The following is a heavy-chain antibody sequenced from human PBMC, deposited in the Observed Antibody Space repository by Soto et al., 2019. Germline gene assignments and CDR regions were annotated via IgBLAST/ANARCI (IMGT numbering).Heavy chain of an antibody. CDR3: ARGVYDSNGYSYP. CDR2: ISSSGKRI. D-gene: IGHD3-22*01. J-gene: IGHJ5*02. Sequence: LRLSCAASGFNFSSYEMNWVRQAPGKGLEWISYISSSGKRIYYADSVKGRFTISRDNPKNSLYLQMNSLRAEDTAVYYCARGVYDSNGYSYPWGQGTLVTVSS. V-gene: IGHV3-48*03. CDR1: GFNFSSYE.